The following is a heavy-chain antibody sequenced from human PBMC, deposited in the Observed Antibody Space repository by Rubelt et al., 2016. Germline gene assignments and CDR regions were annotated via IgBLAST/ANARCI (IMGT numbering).Heavy chain of an antibody. Sequence: SYGMHWVRQAPGKGLEWVALISFDGSNKKNADTVKGRFTISRDNSQNTLYLQMNSLRAEDTAVYYCALGTTVVTLDYWGQGTLVTVSS. D-gene: IGHD4-23*01. CDR1: SYG. CDR2: ISFDGSNK. CDR3: ALGTTVVTLDY. V-gene: IGHV3-33*05. J-gene: IGHJ4*02.